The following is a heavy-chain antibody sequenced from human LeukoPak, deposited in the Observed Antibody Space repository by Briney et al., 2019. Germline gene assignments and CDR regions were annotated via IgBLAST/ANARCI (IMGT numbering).Heavy chain of an antibody. CDR1: GGSISSGGYY. CDR3: AVSIAAAGTNWFDP. D-gene: IGHD6-13*01. Sequence: KASQTLSLTCTVSGGSISSGGYYWSWLRQHPGKGLEWIGYIYYSGSTYYNPSLKSRVTISVDTSKNQFSLKLSSVIAADTAVYYCAVSIAAAGTNWFDPWGQGTLVTVSS. J-gene: IGHJ5*02. V-gene: IGHV4-31*03. CDR2: IYYSGST.